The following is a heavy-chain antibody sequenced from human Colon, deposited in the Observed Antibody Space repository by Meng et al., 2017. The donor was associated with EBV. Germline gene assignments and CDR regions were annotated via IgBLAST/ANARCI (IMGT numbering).Heavy chain of an antibody. V-gene: IGHV3-74*01. D-gene: IGHD4-17*01. CDR3: ASGGTTVTNIPWY. CDR2: INTDGSDT. Sequence: SACGVTFSNYWMHWVRQSPGKGLVWVSRINTDGSDTNYAGSVKGRFTISRDNAKNTLYLQMNSLRADDTAVYYCASGGTTVTNIPWYWGQGILVTVSS. J-gene: IGHJ4*02. CDR1: GVTFSNYW.